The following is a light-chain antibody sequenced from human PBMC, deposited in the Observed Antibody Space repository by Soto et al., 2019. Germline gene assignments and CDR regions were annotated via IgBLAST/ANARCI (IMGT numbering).Light chain of an antibody. CDR1: QSVNSY. CDR3: QQRSNWPSIT. J-gene: IGKJ5*01. Sequence: EIVLTQSPATLSLSPGERATLSCRASQSVNSYLAWYQQKPGQAPRLLIYDASNRATGIPARFSGSGSGTEFTLIISRLEPEDFAVYYCQQRSNWPSITFGQGTRLEIK. CDR2: DAS. V-gene: IGKV3-11*01.